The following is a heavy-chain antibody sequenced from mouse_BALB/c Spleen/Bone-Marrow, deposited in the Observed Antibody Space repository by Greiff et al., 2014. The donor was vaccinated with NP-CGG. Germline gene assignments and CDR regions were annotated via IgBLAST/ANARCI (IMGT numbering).Heavy chain of an antibody. D-gene: IGHD1-2*01. CDR1: GFNIKDTY. CDR2: IDPANGNT. CDR3: ARYYYGYYFDY. Sequence: EVMLVESGAELVKPGASVKLSCTASGFNIKDTYMHWVKQRPEQGLEWIGRIDPANGNTKYDQKFQGKATITADTSSNTAYLQLSSLTSEGTAVYYGARYYYGYYFDYWGQGTTLTVSS. J-gene: IGHJ2*01. V-gene: IGHV14-3*02.